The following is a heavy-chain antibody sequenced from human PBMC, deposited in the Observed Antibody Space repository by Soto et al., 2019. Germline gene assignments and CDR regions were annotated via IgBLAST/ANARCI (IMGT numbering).Heavy chain of an antibody. CDR2: MNPNSGNT. J-gene: IGHJ6*03. CDR3: ARSEYSSGWPPADYYYYYMDV. Sequence: GASVKVSCKASGYTFASYDINWVRQATGQGLEWMGWMNPNSGNTGYAQKFQGRVTMTRNTSISTAYMELSSLRSEDTAVYYCARSEYSSGWPPADYYYYYMDVWGKGTTVTVSS. CDR1: GYTFASYD. V-gene: IGHV1-8*01. D-gene: IGHD6-19*01.